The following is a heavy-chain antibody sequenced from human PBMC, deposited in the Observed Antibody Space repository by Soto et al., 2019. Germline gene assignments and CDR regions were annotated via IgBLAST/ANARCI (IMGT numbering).Heavy chain of an antibody. CDR3: ARGAGTMSDAFDI. D-gene: IGHD3-10*02. J-gene: IGHJ3*02. CDR1: GFTFSSYG. Sequence: QVQLVESGGGVVQPGRSLRLSCAASGFTFSSYGMHWVRQAPGKGLEWVAVIWYDGSNKYYADSVKGRFTISRDNSKNTLYLQMNSLRAEDTAVYYCARGAGTMSDAFDIWGQGTMVTVSS. V-gene: IGHV3-33*01. CDR2: IWYDGSNK.